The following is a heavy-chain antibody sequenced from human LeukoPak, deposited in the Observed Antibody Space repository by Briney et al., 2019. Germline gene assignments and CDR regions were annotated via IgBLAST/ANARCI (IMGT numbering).Heavy chain of an antibody. CDR1: GGSISGYY. CDR3: ARSYSNTGYYYYGMDV. CDR2: IYYSGTS. D-gene: IGHD3-9*01. J-gene: IGHJ6*02. Sequence: SETLSLTCTVSGGSISGYYWSWIRQPPGKGLEWIAYIYYSGTSNYNPSLKSRATISLGTSKNQFSLRMSSVTAADTAVYYCARSYSNTGYYYYGMDVWGQGTPVTVSS. V-gene: IGHV4-59*01.